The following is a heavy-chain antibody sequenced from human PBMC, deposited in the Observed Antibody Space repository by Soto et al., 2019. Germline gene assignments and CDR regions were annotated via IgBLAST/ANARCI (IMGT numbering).Heavy chain of an antibody. CDR3: ARATMYIWDDH. D-gene: IGHD1-20*01. Sequence: QGQLVQSGAEVKRRGASVKVSCDASGYTFPTYDINWVRQASGQGLEWMGCVNPSSGNTVYAQKFHGRVTMTRDTSISTAYMELSRLKSDNTAIYYCARATMYIWDDHWGQGTLVTVSS. J-gene: IGHJ5*02. CDR1: GYTFPTYD. CDR2: VNPSSGNT. V-gene: IGHV1-8*01.